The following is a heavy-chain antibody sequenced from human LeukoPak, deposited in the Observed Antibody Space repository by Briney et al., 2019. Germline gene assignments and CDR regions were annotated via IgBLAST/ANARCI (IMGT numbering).Heavy chain of an antibody. J-gene: IGHJ4*02. CDR3: ARNQRVTLPPVD. CDR2: INHSGST. Sequence: SETLSLTCAVYGGSFSAYYWSWIRRPPGKGLEWIGEINHSGSTNYNPSLKSRVTISVDTSKNQFSLKLSSVTAADTAVYYCARNQRVTLPPVDWGQGTLVTVSS. D-gene: IGHD1-14*01. V-gene: IGHV4-34*01. CDR1: GGSFSAYY.